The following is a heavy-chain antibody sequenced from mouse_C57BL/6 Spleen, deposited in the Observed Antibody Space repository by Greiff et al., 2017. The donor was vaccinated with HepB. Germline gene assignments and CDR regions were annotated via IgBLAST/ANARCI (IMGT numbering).Heavy chain of an antibody. Sequence: QVTLKECGPGILQPSQTLSLTCSFSGFSLSTFGMGVGWIRQPSGKGLEWLAHIWWDDDKYYNPALKSRLTISKDTSKNQVFLKIAHVDTADTATYYCARIAGHYGYDDFDYWGQGTTLTVSS. D-gene: IGHD2-2*01. CDR3: ARIAGHYGYDDFDY. V-gene: IGHV8-8*01. CDR2: IWWDDDK. CDR1: GFSLSTFGMG. J-gene: IGHJ2*01.